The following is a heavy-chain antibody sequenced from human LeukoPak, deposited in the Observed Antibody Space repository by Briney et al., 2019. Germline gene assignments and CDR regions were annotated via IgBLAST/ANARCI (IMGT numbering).Heavy chain of an antibody. V-gene: IGHV1-8*01. CDR3: ARMSIAARRFDY. CDR1: GYTFTSYD. Sequence: ASVKVSCKASGYTFTSYDINWMRQATGQGLEWMGWMNPNSGNTGYAQKFQGRVTMTRNTSISTAYMELSSLRSEDTAVYYCARMSIAARRFDYWGQGTLVTVSS. CDR2: MNPNSGNT. D-gene: IGHD6-6*01. J-gene: IGHJ4*02.